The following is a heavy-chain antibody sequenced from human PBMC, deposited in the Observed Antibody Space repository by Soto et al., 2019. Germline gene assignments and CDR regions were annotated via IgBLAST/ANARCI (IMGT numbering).Heavy chain of an antibody. CDR3: AADNRWNDGGFDS. CDR1: GFSFSNSA. Sequence: PVEVSCEASGFSFSNSAVQSVRQFRGQGLEWIGWIVVGRDDTKYAQKFQERVTITRDMSTNTAYMELSSLTSEDTAVYYCAADNRWNDGGFDSWGQGTLVTGSS. J-gene: IGHJ5*01. D-gene: IGHD1-1*01. V-gene: IGHV1-58*01. CDR2: IVVGRDDT.